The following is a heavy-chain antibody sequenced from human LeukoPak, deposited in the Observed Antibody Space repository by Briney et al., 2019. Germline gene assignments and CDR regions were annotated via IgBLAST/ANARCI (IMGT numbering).Heavy chain of an antibody. Sequence: GGSLRLSCAASGFTFSTYSMHWVRQAPGKGLEWVSYISSSSSTIYYSDSVKGRFTISRDNAKNSLYLQMNSLRAEDTAVYYCARVGYSYGLDYFDYWGQGNLVTVSS. V-gene: IGHV3-48*04. CDR1: GFTFSTYS. CDR2: ISSSSSTI. D-gene: IGHD5-18*01. CDR3: ARVGYSYGLDYFDY. J-gene: IGHJ4*02.